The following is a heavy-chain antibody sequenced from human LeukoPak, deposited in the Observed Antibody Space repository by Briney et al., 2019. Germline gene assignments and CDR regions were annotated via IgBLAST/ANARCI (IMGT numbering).Heavy chain of an antibody. J-gene: IGHJ4*02. CDR1: GGTFSSYA. Sequence: SVKVSCKASGGTFSSYAISWVRQAPGQGLEWMGGIIPIFGTANYAQKFQGRVTITADESTSTAYMVLSSLRSEDTAVYYCARQYSGSYYPFDYWGQGTLVTVSS. V-gene: IGHV1-69*13. CDR2: IIPIFGTA. D-gene: IGHD1-26*01. CDR3: ARQYSGSYYPFDY.